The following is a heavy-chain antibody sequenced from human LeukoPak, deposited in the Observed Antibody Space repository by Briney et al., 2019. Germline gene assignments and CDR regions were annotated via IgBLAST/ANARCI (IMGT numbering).Heavy chain of an antibody. CDR3: AAEVGAMGLYYYYYYMDV. CDR1: GGSISSGSYY. Sequence: SETLSLTCTVSGGSISSGSYYWSWIRQPAGKGLEWIGCIYTSGSTNYNPSLKSRVTMSVDTSKNQFSLKLSSVTAADTAVYYCAAEVGAMGLYYYYYYMDVWGKGTTVTISS. CDR2: IYTSGST. D-gene: IGHD1-26*01. V-gene: IGHV4-61*02. J-gene: IGHJ6*03.